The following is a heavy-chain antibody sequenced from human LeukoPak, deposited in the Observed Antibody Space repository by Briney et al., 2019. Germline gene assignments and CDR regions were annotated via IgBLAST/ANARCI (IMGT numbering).Heavy chain of an antibody. D-gene: IGHD3-22*01. Sequence: KSGGSLRLSCAASGFTFSTYAMEWVRQAPGKGLEWVSSITGDNNYIYYADSVKGRFTISRDDSKNTLYLQMSSLKPEDTAMYYCAKGRYYDSSSYPLPPEFDYWGQGTLVTVSS. CDR2: ITGDNNYI. J-gene: IGHJ4*02. CDR1: GFTFSTYA. V-gene: IGHV3-21*01. CDR3: AKGRYYDSSSYPLPPEFDY.